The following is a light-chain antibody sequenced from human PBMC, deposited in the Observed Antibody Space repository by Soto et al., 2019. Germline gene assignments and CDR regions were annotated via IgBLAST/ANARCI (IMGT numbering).Light chain of an antibody. J-gene: IGLJ3*02. Sequence: QSVLTQPPSASGTPGQRVTISCSGSSSNIGSNSVKWYQQLPGTAPKLLIYNNEQRPSGVPDRFSGSKSGTSASLAISGLQSEDEADYYCAAWDDSLNGHWVFGGGTKVTVL. CDR1: SSNIGSNS. V-gene: IGLV1-44*01. CDR3: AAWDDSLNGHWV. CDR2: NNE.